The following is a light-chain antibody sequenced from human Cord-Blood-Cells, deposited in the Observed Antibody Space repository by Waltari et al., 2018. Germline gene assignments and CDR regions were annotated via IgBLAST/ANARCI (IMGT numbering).Light chain of an antibody. CDR1: QGISNS. J-gene: IGKJ2*01. Sequence: DIQMTQSPSSLSASVGDRVTIPCRASQGISNSLAWFQPKPGKAPKSLICAASSLQSGVPSKFSRRGSATDFTLTISILQPNDFSTYYCQQYNSYPYTFGQGTKLEIK. CDR2: AAS. CDR3: QQYNSYPYT. V-gene: IGKV1-16*02.